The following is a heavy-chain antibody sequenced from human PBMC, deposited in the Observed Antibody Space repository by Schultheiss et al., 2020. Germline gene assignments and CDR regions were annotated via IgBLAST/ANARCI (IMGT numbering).Heavy chain of an antibody. CDR3: ARVDAMEGGHAFDI. V-gene: IGHV4-4*07. Sequence: AETLSITCTVSGGSISSYYWSWIRQPAGKGLEWIGRIYTSGSTNYNPSLKSRVTISVDTSTNQFSLKLSSVTAADTAVYYCARVDAMEGGHAFDIWGQGTMVTVSS. J-gene: IGHJ3*02. CDR2: IYTSGST. D-gene: IGHD2-2*01. CDR1: GGSISSYY.